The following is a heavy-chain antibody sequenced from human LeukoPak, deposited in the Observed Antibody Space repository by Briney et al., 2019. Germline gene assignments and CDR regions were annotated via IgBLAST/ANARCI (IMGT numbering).Heavy chain of an antibody. CDR2: ISYDGSNK. V-gene: IGHV3-30-3*02. D-gene: IGHD3-22*01. CDR1: GFTFSSYA. J-gene: IGHJ4*02. Sequence: GRSLRLSCAASGFTFSSYAMHWVRQAPGKGLEWVAVISYDGSNKYYADSVKGRFTISRDNSKNTLYLQMNSLRAEDTAVYYCVKEVHYYYDSSGYLDYWGQGTLVTVSS. CDR3: VKEVHYYYDSSGYLDY.